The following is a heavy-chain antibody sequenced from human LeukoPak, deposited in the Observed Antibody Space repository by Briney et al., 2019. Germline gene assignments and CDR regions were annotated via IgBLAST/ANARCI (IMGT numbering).Heavy chain of an antibody. Sequence: SETLSLTCAVYGGSFSGYYWSWIRQPPGKGREGRGGINHRGSTNYNPSLKRRLTISGYTSKNQFSLKLSSVTAAATAVYYCPRQIPRSRTTSCYRWPPKPLNWFDPWGQGTLVTVSS. J-gene: IGHJ5*02. D-gene: IGHD2-2*01. CDR3: PRQIPRSRTTSCYRWPPKPLNWFDP. V-gene: IGHV4-34*01. CDR1: GGSFSGYY. CDR2: INHRGST.